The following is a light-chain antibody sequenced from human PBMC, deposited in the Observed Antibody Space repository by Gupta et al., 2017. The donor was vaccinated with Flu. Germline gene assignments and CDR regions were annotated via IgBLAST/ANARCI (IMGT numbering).Light chain of an antibody. CDR2: DAS. Sequence: EIVLTQSPATLSLSPGERATLSCRASQTVASYLAWYQQKPGQAPRLLISDASIRATAIPARFSGSGSGTDFTLTISSLLPEDFALYYCQQRLSWPITFGQGTRLEIK. V-gene: IGKV3-11*01. J-gene: IGKJ5*01. CDR1: QTVASY. CDR3: QQRLSWPIT.